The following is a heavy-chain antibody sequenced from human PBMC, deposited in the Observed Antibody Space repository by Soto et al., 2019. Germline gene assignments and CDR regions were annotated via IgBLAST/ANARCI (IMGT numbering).Heavy chain of an antibody. J-gene: IGHJ4*02. CDR1: GLSLSSYW. CDR3: ARVYCSGGSCYPPPYYFDY. D-gene: IGHD2-15*01. Sequence: GGSLRLSCATSGLSLSSYWMTWARQAPGKGLEWVANIKQDGSEKYYVDSVKGRFTISRDNAKNSLYLQMNSLRAEDTAVYYCARVYCSGGSCYPPPYYFDYWGQGTLVTVSS. CDR2: IKQDGSEK. V-gene: IGHV3-7*01.